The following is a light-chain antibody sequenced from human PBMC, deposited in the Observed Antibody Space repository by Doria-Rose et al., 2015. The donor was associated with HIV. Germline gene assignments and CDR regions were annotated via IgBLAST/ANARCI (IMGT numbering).Light chain of an antibody. J-gene: IGKJ1*01. CDR1: QSFSSTY. CDR3: HQYGTSWT. CDR2: DGS. V-gene: IGKV3-20*01. Sequence: TLSLSPGERATLSCRASQSFSSTYLAWYQQKPGQAPSLLIYDGSTRATGIPDRFSASGSGTDFTLTINRLEPEDFALYYCHQYGTSWTFGQGTK.